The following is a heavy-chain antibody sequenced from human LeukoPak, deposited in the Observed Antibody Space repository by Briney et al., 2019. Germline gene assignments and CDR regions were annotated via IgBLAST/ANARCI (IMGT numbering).Heavy chain of an antibody. CDR2: IIPIFGIA. CDR3: ARSGDGYNYCFDY. D-gene: IGHD5-24*01. V-gene: IGHV1-69*04. CDR1: GGTFSSYA. J-gene: IGHJ4*02. Sequence: ASVRVSCKASGGTFSSYAISWVRQAPGQGLEWMGRIIPIFGIANYAQKFQGRVTITADKSTSTAYMELSSLRSEDTAVYYCARSGDGYNYCFDYWGQGTLVTVSS.